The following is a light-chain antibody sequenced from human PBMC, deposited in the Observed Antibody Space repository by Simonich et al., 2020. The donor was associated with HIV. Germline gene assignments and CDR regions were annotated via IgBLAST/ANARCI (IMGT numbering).Light chain of an antibody. J-gene: IGLJ2*01. CDR3: CSYAGISTFKV. Sequence: QSVLTQPPSVSGAPGQRVTISCTGSSSNIGAGYDVHWYQQLPGTAPKLLIYGNSHRPSGVPDRFSGSKSGTSASLAITGLQAEDEADYYCCSYAGISTFKVFGGGTKLTVL. CDR1: SSNIGAGYD. CDR2: GNS. V-gene: IGLV1-40*01.